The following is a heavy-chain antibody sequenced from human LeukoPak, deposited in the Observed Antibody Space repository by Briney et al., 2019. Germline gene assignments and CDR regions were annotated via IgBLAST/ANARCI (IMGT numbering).Heavy chain of an antibody. Sequence: PGGSLRLSCAASGFTFSSYWMSWVRQAPGKGLEWVANIKQDGSEKYYVDSVKGRFTISRDNAKNSLYLQMNSLRAEDTAVYYCARGAYKIGDYHYFDYWGQGTLVTVSS. CDR3: ARGAYKIGDYHYFDY. CDR1: GFTFSSYW. D-gene: IGHD4-17*01. V-gene: IGHV3-7*01. CDR2: IKQDGSEK. J-gene: IGHJ4*02.